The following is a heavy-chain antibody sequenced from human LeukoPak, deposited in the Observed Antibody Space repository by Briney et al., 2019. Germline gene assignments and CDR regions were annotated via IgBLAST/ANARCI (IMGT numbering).Heavy chain of an antibody. V-gene: IGHV1-18*01. CDR2: ISAYNGNT. CDR1: GYTFTSYG. Sequence: ASVKVSCKASGYTFTSYGISWVRRAPGQGLEWMGWISAYNGNTNYAQKLQGRVTMTTDTSTSTAYMELRSLRSDDTAVYYCARSIWDDFWSGYPARHYYHGMDVWGQGTTVTVSS. CDR3: ARSIWDDFWSGYPARHYYHGMDV. D-gene: IGHD3-3*01. J-gene: IGHJ6*02.